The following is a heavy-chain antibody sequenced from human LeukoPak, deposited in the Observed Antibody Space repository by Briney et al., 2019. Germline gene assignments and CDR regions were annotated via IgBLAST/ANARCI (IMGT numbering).Heavy chain of an antibody. J-gene: IGHJ6*03. D-gene: IGHD5-12*01. CDR3: ARVATIGGAYYYYMDV. CDR2: MSYGGTT. V-gene: IGHV4-39*01. Sequence: SETLSLTCTVSGGSISTNTYYWGWIRQPPGKVLEWIGSMSYGGTTYYNPSLKSRVTISVDTSKNQFSLKLSSVTAADTAVYYCARVATIGGAYYYYMDVWGKGTTVTISS. CDR1: GGSISTNTYY.